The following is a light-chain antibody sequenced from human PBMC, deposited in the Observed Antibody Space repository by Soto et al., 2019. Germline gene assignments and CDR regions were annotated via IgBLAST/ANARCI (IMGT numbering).Light chain of an antibody. CDR2: GAS. Sequence: IVMTQSPATLSVSPGERATLSCRAPQNILSNLAWSQHKPGPPPRLLIYGASTRATGIPGRFSGSGSGTEFTLTISSLQSEDFAVYYCQHYYNWPRTFGQGTK. CDR3: QHYYNWPRT. CDR1: QNILSN. J-gene: IGKJ1*01. V-gene: IGKV3-15*01.